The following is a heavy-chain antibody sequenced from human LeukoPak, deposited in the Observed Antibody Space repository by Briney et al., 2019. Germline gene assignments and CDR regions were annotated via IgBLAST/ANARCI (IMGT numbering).Heavy chain of an antibody. J-gene: IGHJ2*01. CDR2: INHSGST. D-gene: IGHD3-22*01. CDR1: GGSISSSSYS. CDR3: ARGGDSSGYYHWYFDL. Sequence: SETLSLTCTVSGGSISSSSYSWSWIRQPPGKGLEWIGEINHSGSTNYNPSLKSRVTISVDTSKNQFSLKLSSVTAADTAVYYCARGGDSSGYYHWYFDLWGRGTLVTVSS. V-gene: IGHV4-39*07.